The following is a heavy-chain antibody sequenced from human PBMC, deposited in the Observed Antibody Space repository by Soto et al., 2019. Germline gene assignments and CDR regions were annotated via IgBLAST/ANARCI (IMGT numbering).Heavy chain of an antibody. CDR3: ARDLTGTPDY. D-gene: IGHD1-7*01. CDR2: IWYDGTNK. Sequence: GGSLRLSCEASGFTFSSYGMHWVRQAPGKGLEWVAVIWYDGTNKFYADSVKGRFTISRDNSKNTLYLQMNSLTAEDTAVYYWARDLTGTPDYWGQGTLVTVSS. J-gene: IGHJ4*02. CDR1: GFTFSSYG. V-gene: IGHV3-33*01.